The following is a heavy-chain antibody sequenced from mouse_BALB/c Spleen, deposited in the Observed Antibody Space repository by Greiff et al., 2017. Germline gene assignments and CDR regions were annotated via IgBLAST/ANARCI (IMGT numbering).Heavy chain of an antibody. CDR2: IWAGGST. CDR1: GFSLTSYG. J-gene: IGHJ4*01. D-gene: IGHD2-4*01. Sequence: QVQLKESGPGLVAPSQSLSITCTVSGFSLTSYGVHWVRQPPGKGLEWLGVIWAGGSTNYNSALMSRLSISKDNSKSQVFLKMNSLQTDDTAMYYCARGEYDYGYYAMDYWGQGTSVTVSS. CDR3: ARGEYDYGYYAMDY. V-gene: IGHV2-9*02.